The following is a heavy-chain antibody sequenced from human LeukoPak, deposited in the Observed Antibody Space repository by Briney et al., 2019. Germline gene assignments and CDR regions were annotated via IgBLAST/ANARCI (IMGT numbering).Heavy chain of an antibody. J-gene: IGHJ4*02. Sequence: PSETLSLTCTVSGGSISSGSYYWSWIRQPAGKGLEWIGRIYTSGSTNYNPSLKSRVTTSVDTSKNQFSLKLSSVTAADTAVYYCARLRLGELSLYQYYFDYWGQGTLVTVSS. CDR3: ARLRLGELSLYQYYFDY. CDR1: GGSISSGSYY. V-gene: IGHV4-61*02. CDR2: IYTSGST. D-gene: IGHD3-16*02.